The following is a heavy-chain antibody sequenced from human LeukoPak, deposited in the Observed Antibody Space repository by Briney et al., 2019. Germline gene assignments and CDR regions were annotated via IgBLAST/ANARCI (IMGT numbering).Heavy chain of an antibody. CDR2: ISSSSSYI. V-gene: IGHV3-21*01. Sequence: PGGPLRLSCAASGFTFSSYSMNWVRQAPGKGLEWVSSISSSSSYIYYAHSVKGRFTISRDNAKNSLYLQMNSLRAEDTAVYYCARNSGSPTYYFDYWGQGTLVTVSS. CDR3: ARNSGSPTYYFDY. D-gene: IGHD1-26*01. J-gene: IGHJ4*02. CDR1: GFTFSSYS.